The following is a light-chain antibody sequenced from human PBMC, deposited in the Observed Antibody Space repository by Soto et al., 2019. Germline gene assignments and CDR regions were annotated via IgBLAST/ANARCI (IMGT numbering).Light chain of an antibody. CDR2: AAS. CDR3: QQSYSTPIA. J-gene: IGKJ5*01. V-gene: IGKV1-39*01. CDR1: QTIVTY. Sequence: ENQMTNSPASLSASIGARVNITCRASQTIVTYLNWYQQKPGKAPKLLIYAASSLQSGVPSRFSGSGSGTDFTLTISSLQPEDFATYYCQQSYSTPIASGQGTRLENK.